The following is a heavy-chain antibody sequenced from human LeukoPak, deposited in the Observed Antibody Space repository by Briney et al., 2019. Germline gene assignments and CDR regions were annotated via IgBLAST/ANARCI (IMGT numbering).Heavy chain of an antibody. Sequence: SETLSLTCAVSGGSISSYYWSWIRQPAGKGLEWIGRIYTSGSTNYNPSLKSRVTMSVDTSKNQFSLKLSSVTAADTAVYYCARDGESPPDSSFDYWGQGTLVAVSS. CDR3: ARDGESPPDSSFDY. CDR2: IYTSGST. D-gene: IGHD3-10*01. V-gene: IGHV4-4*07. CDR1: GGSISSYY. J-gene: IGHJ4*02.